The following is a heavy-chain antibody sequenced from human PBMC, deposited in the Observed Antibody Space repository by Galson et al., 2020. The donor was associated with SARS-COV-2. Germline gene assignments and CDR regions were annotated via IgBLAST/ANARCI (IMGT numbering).Heavy chain of an antibody. CDR3: AKATQTSWATFDN. CDR2: IHDGGGST. V-gene: IGHV3-23*01. Sequence: GGSLRLSCAASGFTFNNYAMSWVRQAPGKGLEWVSGIHDGGGSTYYADSVKGRFTISRDNSQNTVYLQMNSLSAEDTALYYCAKATQTSWATFDNWGWGTLVTVSS. J-gene: IGHJ4*02. D-gene: IGHD7-27*01. CDR1: GFTFNNYA.